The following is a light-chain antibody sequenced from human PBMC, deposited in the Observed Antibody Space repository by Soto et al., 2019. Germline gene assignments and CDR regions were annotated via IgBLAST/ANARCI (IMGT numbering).Light chain of an antibody. V-gene: IGKV1-5*01. CDR1: QTISGW. CDR3: QQYESYSGT. CDR2: DAS. J-gene: IGKJ1*01. Sequence: DIQITQSPSTLSGAVGNRVTITCRASQTISGWLAWHQQKPGKAPKLLIYDASSLKRGVPSRFSGSGSGTEFTLTIASLQPDDFATYYCQQYESYSGTFGQGTKVDI.